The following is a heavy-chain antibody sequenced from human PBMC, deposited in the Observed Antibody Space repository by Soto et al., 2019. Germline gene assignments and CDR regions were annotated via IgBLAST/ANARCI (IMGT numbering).Heavy chain of an antibody. D-gene: IGHD2-2*01. CDR3: ARDRATCFYFGMHX. Sequence: GGSLRLSFAATGFTFNNHAVHWVRQAPGKGLEWVAVSSHDGNFKYYADSVRVRFTISIGNSKNTLSLEMNSLTSEDTATYYCARDRATCFYFGMHXWGQGTTVTVS. V-gene: IGHV3-30-3*01. CDR2: SSHDGNFK. CDR1: GFTFNNHA. J-gene: IGHJ6*02.